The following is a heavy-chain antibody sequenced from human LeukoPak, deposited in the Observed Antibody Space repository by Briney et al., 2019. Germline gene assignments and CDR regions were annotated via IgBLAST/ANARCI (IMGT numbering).Heavy chain of an antibody. Sequence: SVKVSCKASGGTFSSYAISWVRQAPGQGLEWMGGIIPIFGTANYAQKSQGRVTITADESTSTAYMELSSLRSEDTAVYYCALRRAMSLLIDYWGQGTLVTVSS. CDR2: IIPIFGTA. CDR1: GGTFSSYA. J-gene: IGHJ4*02. CDR3: ALRRAMSLLIDY. V-gene: IGHV1-69*13. D-gene: IGHD5-18*01.